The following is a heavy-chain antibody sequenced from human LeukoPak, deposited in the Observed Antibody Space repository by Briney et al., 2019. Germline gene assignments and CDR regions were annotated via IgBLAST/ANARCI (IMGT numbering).Heavy chain of an antibody. Sequence: ASVKVSCKASGYTFTGYYMHWVRQAPGQGLEWMGWINPNSGGTNYAQKFQGWVTMTRDTSISTAYMELSRLRSDDTAVYYCARDPGPIPVTTSGYYGMDVWGQGTTVTVSS. CDR1: GYTFTGYY. CDR2: INPNSGGT. J-gene: IGHJ6*02. V-gene: IGHV1-2*04. D-gene: IGHD4-17*01. CDR3: ARDPGPIPVTTSGYYGMDV.